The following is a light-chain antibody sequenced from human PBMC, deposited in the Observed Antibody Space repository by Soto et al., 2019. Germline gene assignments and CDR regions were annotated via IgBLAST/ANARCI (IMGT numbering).Light chain of an antibody. Sequence: EIVLTQSPGTLSLSPGERATLSCRASQSVNNYYLAWFQQKPGQAPRLLIYGTSTRPPGIPDRFSGSGSGTDFTLTISSLQSEDLAIYYCQQYNDWPFAFGPGTKVDIK. CDR2: GTS. V-gene: IGKV3D-15*01. CDR3: QQYNDWPFA. CDR1: QSVNNY. J-gene: IGKJ3*01.